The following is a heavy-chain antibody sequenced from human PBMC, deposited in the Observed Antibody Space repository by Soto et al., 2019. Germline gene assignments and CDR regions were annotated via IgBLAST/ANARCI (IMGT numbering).Heavy chain of an antibody. CDR2: INSYGSSI. CDR1: GFSFSTW. CDR3: TRGASGYGNFDY. Sequence: EVQLVESGGGVVQPGGSLRLSCAASGFSFSTWMHWVRQAPGKRLVWLSRINSYGSSITYADSVKGRFIVSRDNAKNTLYLQTNSLTAEDTAGYYCTRGASGYGNFDYWGQGVILTVSS. V-gene: IGHV3-74*01. D-gene: IGHD5-12*01. J-gene: IGHJ4*02.